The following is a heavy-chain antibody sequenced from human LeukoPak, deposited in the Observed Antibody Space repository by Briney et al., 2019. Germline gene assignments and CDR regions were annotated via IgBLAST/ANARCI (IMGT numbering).Heavy chain of an antibody. CDR2: ISSSSYFI. J-gene: IGHJ4*02. V-gene: IGHV3-11*01. CDR3: ARKLATAAISLDS. D-gene: IGHD2-2*01. CDR1: GFSFSDYY. Sequence: GGSLRLSCAASGFSFSDYYMNWIRPAPGKGLEWISYISSSSYFIEYADSVKGRFTISRDNAKNSVYLQMNSLRAEDTAVYFCARKLATAAISLDSWGQGTLVTVSS.